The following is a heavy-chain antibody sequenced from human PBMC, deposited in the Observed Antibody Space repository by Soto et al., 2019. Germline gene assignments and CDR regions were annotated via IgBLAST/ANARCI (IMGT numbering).Heavy chain of an antibody. J-gene: IGHJ4*02. CDR1: GFTFSSYA. CDR3: AKVRKAAGQSTGYYFDY. CDR2: ISGSGGST. Sequence: GGSLRLSCAASGFTFSSYAMSWVRQAPGKGLEWVSAISGSGGSTYYADSVKGRFTISGDNSKNTLYLQMNSLRAEDTAVYYCAKVRKAAGQSTGYYFDYWGQGTLVTVSS. D-gene: IGHD6-13*01. V-gene: IGHV3-23*01.